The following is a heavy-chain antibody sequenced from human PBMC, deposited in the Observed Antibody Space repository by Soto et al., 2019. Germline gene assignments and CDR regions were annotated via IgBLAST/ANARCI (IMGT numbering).Heavy chain of an antibody. CDR1: GFTFSNYG. CDR2: IWYDGGNK. CDR3: ARNYDFRGGYIGY. J-gene: IGHJ4*02. V-gene: IGHV3-33*01. Sequence: QVQLVESGGGVDQPGRSLRLSCAASGFTFSNYGMHWVRQAPGKGLEWVSFIWYDGGNKYYADSVKGRFTISRDNSENTLYLQMNSLRAEDTAVYYCARNYDFRGGYIGYWGQGTLVTVSS. D-gene: IGHD3-3*01.